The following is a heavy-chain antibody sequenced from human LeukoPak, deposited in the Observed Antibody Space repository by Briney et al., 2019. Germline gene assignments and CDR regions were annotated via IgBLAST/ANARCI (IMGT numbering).Heavy chain of an antibody. D-gene: IGHD1-14*01. J-gene: IGHJ3*01. V-gene: IGHV3-48*03. CDR3: AREMTKTPLIDPLDF. CDR1: GFTFSSYE. CDR2: ISSSGSTI. Sequence: GGSLRLSCAASGFTFSSYEMNWVRQAPGKGLEWVSYISSSGSTIYYADSVKGRFTISRDNAKNSLYLQMNSLRSDDTAVYFCAREMTKTPLIDPLDFWGQGTTVTVSS.